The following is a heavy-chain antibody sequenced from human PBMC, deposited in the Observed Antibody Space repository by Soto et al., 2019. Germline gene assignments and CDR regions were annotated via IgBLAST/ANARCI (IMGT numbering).Heavy chain of an antibody. J-gene: IGHJ3*02. CDR1: GGCISSSSYS. V-gene: IGHV4-39*02. CDR2: IYYSGST. D-gene: IGHD2-15*01. Sequence: PSETLSLTCSVSGGCISSSSYSWGWIRQPPGKGLEWIGTIYYSGSTHYNPSLEGRVAISADTPNNQLSLRLSSVTAADTAVYYCARESPGVVVAAKDDAFDIWGQGTMVT. CDR3: ARESPGVVVAAKDDAFDI.